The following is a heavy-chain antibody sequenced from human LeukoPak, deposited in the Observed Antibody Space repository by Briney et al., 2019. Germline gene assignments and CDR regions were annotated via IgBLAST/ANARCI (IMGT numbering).Heavy chain of an antibody. CDR1: RFTFSSYG. V-gene: IGHV3-30*18. CDR2: ISYDGSNK. CDR3: AKIPNSGSYDY. J-gene: IGHJ4*02. Sequence: PGGSLRLSCAASRFTFSSYGMHWVRQAPGKGLEWVAVISYDGSNKYYADSVKGRFTISRDNSKNTLYLQMNSLRAEDTAVYYCAKIPNSGSYDYWGQGTLVTVSS. D-gene: IGHD1-26*01.